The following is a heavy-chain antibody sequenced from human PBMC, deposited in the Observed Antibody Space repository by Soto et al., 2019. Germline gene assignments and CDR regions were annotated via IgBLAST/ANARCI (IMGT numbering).Heavy chain of an antibody. CDR1: GYTFTSYG. CDR3: ARDLVDSSSWYMIENAFDI. CDR2: ISAYNGNT. V-gene: IGHV1-18*04. D-gene: IGHD6-13*01. J-gene: IGHJ3*02. Sequence: ASVKVSCKASGYTFTSYGISWVRQAPGQGLEWMGWISAYNGNTNYAQKLQGRVTMTTDTSTSTAYMELRSLRSDDTAVYYCARDLVDSSSWYMIENAFDIWGQGTMVTVSS.